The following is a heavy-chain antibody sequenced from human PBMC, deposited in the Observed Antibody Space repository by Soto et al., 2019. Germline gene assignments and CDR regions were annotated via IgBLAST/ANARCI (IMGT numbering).Heavy chain of an antibody. CDR1: GGSISSSSYY. J-gene: IGHJ4*02. D-gene: IGHD4-17*01. Sequence: QLQLQESGPGLVKPSETLSLTCTVSGGSISSSSYYWGWIRQPPGKGLEWIGSIYYSGSTYYNPSLKGRVTISVDTSKNQFSLKLSSVTAADTAVYYCARQLDGDLDYWGQGTLVTVSS. CDR3: ARQLDGDLDY. V-gene: IGHV4-39*01. CDR2: IYYSGST.